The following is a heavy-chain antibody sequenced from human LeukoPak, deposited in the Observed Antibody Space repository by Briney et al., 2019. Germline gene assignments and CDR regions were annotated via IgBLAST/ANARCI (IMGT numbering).Heavy chain of an antibody. CDR1: GLTFISDS. D-gene: IGHD6-13*01. Sequence: PSGSLILSFSASGLTFISDSINSGPQTPGKGVGRVSAISSSSSLIYYADSVKGRFTTSRENTRNSLYPQMNSLRAEDTAVYYCARSSMDSSGWYRFWGQGNLVTVSS. CDR2: ISSSSSLI. J-gene: IGHJ4*02. V-gene: IGHV3-21*01. CDR3: ARSSMDSSGWYRF.